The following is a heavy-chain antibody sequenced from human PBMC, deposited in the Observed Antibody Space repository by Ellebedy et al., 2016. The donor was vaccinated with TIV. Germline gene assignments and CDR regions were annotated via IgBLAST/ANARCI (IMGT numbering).Heavy chain of an antibody. D-gene: IGHD6-19*01. V-gene: IGHV3-74*01. CDR1: GLIFSRYW. J-gene: IGHJ4*02. Sequence: GESLKISCADSGLIFSRYWMHWVRQAPGKGLVWLSRINRDGSSANYADSVKGRFSISRDNSKNTLYVQMNSLRAEDTAVYYCARGGRDQWLIDYWGQGTLVTVSS. CDR3: ARGGRDQWLIDY. CDR2: INRDGSSA.